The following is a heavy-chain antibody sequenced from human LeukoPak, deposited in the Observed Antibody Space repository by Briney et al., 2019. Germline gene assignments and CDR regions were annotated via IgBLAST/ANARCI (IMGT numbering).Heavy chain of an antibody. CDR1: GGSISSSSYY. J-gene: IGHJ4*02. D-gene: IGHD3-3*01. CDR2: IYYSGST. CDR3: ARQEYITIFGVVKPSYFDY. V-gene: IGHV4-39*01. Sequence: PSETLSLTCTVSGGSISSSSYYWGWIRQPPGKGLEWIGSIYYSGSTYYNPSLKSRVTISVDTSKNQFSLKLSSVTAADTAVYYCARQEYITIFGVVKPSYFDYWGQGTLVTVSP.